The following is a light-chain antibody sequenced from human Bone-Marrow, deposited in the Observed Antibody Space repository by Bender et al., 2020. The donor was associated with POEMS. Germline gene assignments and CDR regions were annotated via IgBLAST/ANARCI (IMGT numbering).Light chain of an antibody. CDR3: CSYAGSGAGV. Sequence: QSALTQPASVSGSPGQSITISCSGSSSDVGGYNYVSWYQQHPGKAPKLMIYDVSNRPSGVSNRFSGSKSGNTASLTISGLQAEDEDDYYCCSYAGSGAGVFGTGTKVTVL. CDR1: SSDVGGYNY. V-gene: IGLV2-14*01. J-gene: IGLJ1*01. CDR2: DVS.